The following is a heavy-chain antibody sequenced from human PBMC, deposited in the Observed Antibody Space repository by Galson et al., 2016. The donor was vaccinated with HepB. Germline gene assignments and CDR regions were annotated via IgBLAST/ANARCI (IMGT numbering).Heavy chain of an antibody. CDR3: AREGGYYDSSGHYYSTSFDY. CDR2: IYNSGSA. Sequence: SETLSLTCTVSGGSMSGYHWSWIRQPPGKGLEWIAYIYNSGSANYNPSLKSRVTISVDTSKNQFSLNLSSVTAADTALYYCAREGGYYDSSGHYYSTSFDYWGQGALVTVSS. D-gene: IGHD3-22*01. V-gene: IGHV4-59*12. J-gene: IGHJ4*02. CDR1: GGSMSGYH.